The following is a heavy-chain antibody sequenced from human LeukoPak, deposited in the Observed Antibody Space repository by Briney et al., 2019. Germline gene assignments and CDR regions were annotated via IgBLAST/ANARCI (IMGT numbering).Heavy chain of an antibody. CDR1: GFTFSSYG. CDR3: TRDGGKGYGLDY. V-gene: IGHV3-30*03. D-gene: IGHD2-15*01. Sequence: PGGSLRLSCAASGFTFSSYGMHWVRQAPGKGLEWVALISYDGSNKYYADSVKGRFTISRDKSKNTLYLQMNSLRGEDTALYYCTRDGGKGYGLDYWGQGTLVTVSS. J-gene: IGHJ4*02. CDR2: ISYDGSNK.